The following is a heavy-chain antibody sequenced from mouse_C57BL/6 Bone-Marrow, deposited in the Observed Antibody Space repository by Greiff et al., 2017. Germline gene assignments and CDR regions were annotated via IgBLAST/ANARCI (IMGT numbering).Heavy chain of an antibody. CDR2: ISSGSSTI. Sequence: DVHLVESGGGLVKPGGSLKLSCAASGFTFSDYGMHWVRQAPEKGLEWVAYISSGSSTIYYADTVKGRFTISRDNAKNPLFLQMTSLRSEDTAMYYCAKSKLLFDYWGQGTTLTVAS. J-gene: IGHJ2*01. CDR1: GFTFSDYG. CDR3: AKSKLLFDY. V-gene: IGHV5-17*01. D-gene: IGHD2-12*01.